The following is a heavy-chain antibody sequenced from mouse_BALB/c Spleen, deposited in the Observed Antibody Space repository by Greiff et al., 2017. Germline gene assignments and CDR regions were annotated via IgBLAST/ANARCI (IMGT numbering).Heavy chain of an antibody. CDR2: ISSGSSTI. D-gene: IGHD2-1*01. J-gene: IGHJ2*01. CDR3: AREGLLWSFAY. Sequence: EVKLVESGGGLVQPGGSRKLSCAASGFTFSSFGMHWVRQAPEKGLEWVAYISSGSSTIYYADTVKGRFTISRDNPKNTLFLQMTSLRSEDTAMYYCAREGLLWSFAYWGQGTTLTVSS. CDR1: GFTFSSFG. V-gene: IGHV5-17*02.